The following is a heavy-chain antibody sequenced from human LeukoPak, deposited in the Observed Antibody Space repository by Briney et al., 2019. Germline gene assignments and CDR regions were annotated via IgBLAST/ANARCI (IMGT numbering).Heavy chain of an antibody. J-gene: IGHJ6*03. CDR3: ARGGVVAAAGTGYYYYYMDV. Sequence: GGSLRLSCAASGFTFSSYGMSWVRQAPGKGLEWVSAISGSGGSTYYADSVKGRFTISRDNAKNSLYLQMNSLRAEDTAVYYCARGGVVAAAGTGYYYYYMDVWGKGTTVTVSS. CDR2: ISGSGGST. CDR1: GFTFSSYG. D-gene: IGHD6-13*01. V-gene: IGHV3-23*01.